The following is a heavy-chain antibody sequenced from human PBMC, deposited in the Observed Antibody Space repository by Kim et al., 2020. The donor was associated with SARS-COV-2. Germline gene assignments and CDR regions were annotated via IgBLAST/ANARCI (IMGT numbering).Heavy chain of an antibody. V-gene: IGHV4-59*01. Sequence: SETLSLTCTVSGGSISSYYWSWIRQTPGKGLEWLGYIYYSGSTSYNPSLKSRVTISLDTSGNQFSLKLSSVTAADTAVYYCAREGYYDSSGYYHHDAFDIWGQGTVVTVSS. J-gene: IGHJ3*02. CDR3: AREGYYDSSGYYHHDAFDI. CDR1: GGSISSYY. CDR2: IYYSGST. D-gene: IGHD3-22*01.